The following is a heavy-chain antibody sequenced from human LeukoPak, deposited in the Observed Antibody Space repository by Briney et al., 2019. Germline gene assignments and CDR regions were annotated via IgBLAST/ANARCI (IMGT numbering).Heavy chain of an antibody. Sequence: PSETLSLTCTVSGGSINNGDYYWSWIRQHPGKGLEWIGYIYYGGNTYYNSSLKSRVTISVDTSKNQFSLNLSSVTAADTAVYYCARQWSQDSGLYHFDYWGQGTLVTVPS. J-gene: IGHJ4*02. D-gene: IGHD1-26*01. CDR1: GGSINNGDYY. CDR3: ARQWSQDSGLYHFDY. V-gene: IGHV4-31*03. CDR2: IYYGGNT.